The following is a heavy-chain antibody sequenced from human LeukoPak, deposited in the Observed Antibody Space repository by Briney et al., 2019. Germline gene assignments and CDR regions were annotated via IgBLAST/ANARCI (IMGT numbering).Heavy chain of an antibody. Sequence: PGGSLRLSCVPSGLTVSNNYMSWVRQAPGKGLEWVSVIYSGGTSYYADSVKGRFTISRDNSKNTLYLQMDSLRAEDTAIYYCAEVYNFGHYFDYWGQGTLVTVSS. V-gene: IGHV3-53*01. CDR3: AEVYNFGHYFDY. CDR2: IYSGGTS. D-gene: IGHD3-10*01. J-gene: IGHJ4*02. CDR1: GLTVSNNY.